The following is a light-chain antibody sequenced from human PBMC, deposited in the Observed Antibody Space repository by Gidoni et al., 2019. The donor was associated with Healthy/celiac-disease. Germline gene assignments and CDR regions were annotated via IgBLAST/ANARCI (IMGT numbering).Light chain of an antibody. V-gene: IGKV4-1*01. CDR1: QSVLYSSNNKNY. CDR3: QQYYSTPFT. CDR2: CAS. Sequence: DIVMTQSHDSLAVSLGERATINCKSSQSVLYSSNNKNYLAWYQQKPGQPPKLLIYCASTRESGVPDRFSGSGSGTDFTLTISSLQAEDVAVYYCQQYYSTPFTFGPXTKVDIK. J-gene: IGKJ3*01.